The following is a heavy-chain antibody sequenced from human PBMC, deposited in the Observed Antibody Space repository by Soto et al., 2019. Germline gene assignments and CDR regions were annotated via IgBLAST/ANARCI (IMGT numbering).Heavy chain of an antibody. CDR1: GFTFSNYG. CDR3: ARDLGALDDAGRYGDFDS. J-gene: IGHJ4*02. V-gene: IGHV3-33*01. Sequence: QVDLVESGGGVVQPGRSLRLSCAASGFTFSNYGMHWVRQAPGKGLEWVAVIWYDGTNKFYADSVKARFTVSRDNSKNTLYLDMNSLRAEDTAVYYCARDLGALDDAGRYGDFDSWGQGTPVTVSS. CDR2: IWYDGTNK. D-gene: IGHD6-19*01.